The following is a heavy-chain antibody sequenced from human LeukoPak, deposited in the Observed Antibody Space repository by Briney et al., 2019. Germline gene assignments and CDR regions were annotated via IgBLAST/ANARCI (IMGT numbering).Heavy chain of an antibody. V-gene: IGHV4-59*08. J-gene: IGHJ4*02. D-gene: IGHD3-22*01. CDR3: ARRLGYDSSGSFDY. CDR1: GGSISSYY. Sequence: SETLSLTCTVSGGSISSYYWSWIRQPPGKGLEWIGYIYYSGSTNYNPSLKSRVTISVDTSKNQFSLKLSSVTAADTAVYYCARRLGYDSSGSFDYWGQGTLVTVSS. CDR2: IYYSGST.